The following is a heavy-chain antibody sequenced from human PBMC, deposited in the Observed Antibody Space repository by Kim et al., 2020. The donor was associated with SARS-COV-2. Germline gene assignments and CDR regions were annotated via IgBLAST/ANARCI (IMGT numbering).Heavy chain of an antibody. CDR1: GFTFSSYG. CDR3: ARGQYYDILTGQFDP. CDR2: ISYDGSNR. D-gene: IGHD3-9*01. V-gene: IGHV3-33*05. Sequence: GGSLRLSCAASGFTFSSYGMHWVRQAPGKGLEWVAVISYDGSNRYYADSVKGRFTISRDNSKNTLYLQMNSLRAEDTAVYYCARGQYYDILTGQFDPWG. J-gene: IGHJ5*02.